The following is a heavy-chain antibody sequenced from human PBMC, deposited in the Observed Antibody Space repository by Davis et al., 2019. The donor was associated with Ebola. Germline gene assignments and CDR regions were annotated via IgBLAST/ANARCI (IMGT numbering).Heavy chain of an antibody. J-gene: IGHJ4*02. V-gene: IGHV4-34*01. CDR1: GSPFGIYE. D-gene: IGHD1-26*01. Sequence: MPSEPLSPPFPVHGSPFGIYEWRWLRQPPGTALVWIGEINHSGNTNYNPSLKSRVTISVDTSKNQFSLKLSSVTAADTAVYYCARVGSYYSSFGYWGQGTLVTVSS. CDR2: INHSGNT. CDR3: ARVGSYYSSFGY.